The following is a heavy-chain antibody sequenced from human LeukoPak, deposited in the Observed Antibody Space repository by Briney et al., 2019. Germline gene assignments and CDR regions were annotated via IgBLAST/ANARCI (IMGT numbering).Heavy chain of an antibody. CDR3: AKGHMVRGVIYYYYYGMDV. CDR2: ISYDGSNK. CDR1: GFSFSRYG. D-gene: IGHD3-10*01. J-gene: IGHJ6*02. V-gene: IGHV3-30*18. Sequence: GGSLRLSCAASGFSFSRYGMHGVRQAPGKGLEWVAVISYDGSNKYAAASVKGRITISRDNSKNTLYLQMNSLRAEDTAVYYCAKGHMVRGVIYYYYYGMDVWGQGTTVTVSS.